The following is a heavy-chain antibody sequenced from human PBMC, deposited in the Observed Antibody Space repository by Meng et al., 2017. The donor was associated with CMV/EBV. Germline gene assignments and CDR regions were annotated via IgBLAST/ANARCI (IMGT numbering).Heavy chain of an antibody. CDR3: ARVTSRVAGAFDY. CDR1: GGSSSSGDYY. Sequence: QVRRKELGPVLGKPSQTLSLTCTVSGGSSSSGDYYWSWIRQPPGKGLEWIGYIYYSGSTYYNPSLKSRVTISVDTSKNQFSLKLSSVTAADTAVYYCARVTSRVAGAFDYWGQGTLVTVSS. D-gene: IGHD1-14*01. J-gene: IGHJ4*02. V-gene: IGHV4-30-4*08. CDR2: IYYSGST.